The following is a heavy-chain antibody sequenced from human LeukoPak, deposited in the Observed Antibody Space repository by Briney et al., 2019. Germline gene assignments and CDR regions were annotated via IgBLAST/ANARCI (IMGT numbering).Heavy chain of an antibody. D-gene: IGHD6-19*01. CDR1: GYSFTTYW. Sequence: GESLKISCKTSGYSFTTYWIAWVRQMPGRGLEWMGIIYPGDSDTRYSPSFQGQVTISADKSISTAYLRWSSLKASDTAIYYCARRQGSGWDHNYWGQGTLVTVSS. CDR2: IYPGDSDT. V-gene: IGHV5-51*01. J-gene: IGHJ4*02. CDR3: ARRQGSGWDHNY.